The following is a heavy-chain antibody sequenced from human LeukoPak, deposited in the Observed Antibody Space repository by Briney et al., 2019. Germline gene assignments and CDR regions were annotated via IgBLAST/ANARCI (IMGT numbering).Heavy chain of an antibody. CDR3: ARGGLRFSWTGMDV. CDR2: IIPIFGTA. V-gene: IGHV1-69*13. J-gene: IGHJ6*02. Sequence: SVKVSCKASGYTFTSYDINWVRQAPGQGLEWMGGIIPIFGTANYAQKFQGRVTITADESTSTAYMELSSLRSEDTAVYYCARGGLRFSWTGMDVWGQGTTVTVSS. D-gene: IGHD3-3*01. CDR1: GYTFTSYD.